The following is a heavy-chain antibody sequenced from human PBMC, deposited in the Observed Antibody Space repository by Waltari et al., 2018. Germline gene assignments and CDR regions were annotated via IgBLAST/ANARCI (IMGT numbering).Heavy chain of an antibody. CDR1: GGCFSGYY. J-gene: IGHJ3*02. CDR3: ARGRMVRVRGAFDI. CDR2: INHSGST. V-gene: IGHV4-34*01. Sequence: QVQLQQWGAGVLKPSETLSLTGAVYGGCFSGYYWSWIRQPPGKGLEWIGKINHSGSTNYNPSLKTRVTISVDTSKNQFSLKLTSVTAADTAVYYCARGRMVRVRGAFDIWGQGTMVTVSS. D-gene: IGHD3-10*01.